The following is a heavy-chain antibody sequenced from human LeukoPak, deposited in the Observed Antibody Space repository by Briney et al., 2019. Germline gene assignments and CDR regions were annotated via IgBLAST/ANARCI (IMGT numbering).Heavy chain of an antibody. D-gene: IGHD5-12*01. Sequence: GGSLRLSCAASGFTVSSNYMSWARQAPGKGLEWVSVIHSGGSTYYADSVKGRFTISRDNSKNTLYLQMNSLRAEDTAVYYCWLHYGMDVWGQGTTVTVSS. CDR3: WLHYGMDV. J-gene: IGHJ6*02. CDR2: IHSGGST. V-gene: IGHV3-53*01. CDR1: GFTVSSNY.